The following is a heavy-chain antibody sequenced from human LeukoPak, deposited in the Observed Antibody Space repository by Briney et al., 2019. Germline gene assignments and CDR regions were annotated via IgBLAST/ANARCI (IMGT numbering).Heavy chain of an antibody. J-gene: IGHJ5*02. CDR1: GFTFSSSA. CDR2: ISASGGST. Sequence: GGSLRLSCAASGFTFSSSAMSWVRQVPGKGLEWVSGISASGGSTYYADSVRGRFTISRDDARNSLFLQMNGLRADDTAVYYCTRENYVPDSWGQGTLVTVSS. V-gene: IGHV3-23*01. D-gene: IGHD3-10*02. CDR3: TRENYVPDS.